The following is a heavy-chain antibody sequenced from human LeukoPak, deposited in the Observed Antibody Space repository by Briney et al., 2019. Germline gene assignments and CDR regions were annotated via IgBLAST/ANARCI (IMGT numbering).Heavy chain of an antibody. V-gene: IGHV4-39*07. CDR3: ARDNLSEFDY. CDR2: IYYSGST. CDR1: GGSISSSSYY. Sequence: PSETLSLTCTVSGGSISSSSYYWGWIRQPPGKGLEWIGSIYYSGSTYYNPSLKSRVTISVDTSKNQFSLKLSSVTAADTAVYYCARDNLSEFDYWGQGTLVTVSS. J-gene: IGHJ4*02.